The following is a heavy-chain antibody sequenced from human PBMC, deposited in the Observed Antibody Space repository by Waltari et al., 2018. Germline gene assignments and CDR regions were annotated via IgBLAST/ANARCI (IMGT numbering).Heavy chain of an antibody. CDR1: GYTLTELY. CDR2: FDPEDGET. J-gene: IGHJ5*02. V-gene: IGHV1-24*01. CDR3: ATDKSLPYTNYDYWFDP. D-gene: IGHD4-4*01. Sequence: QVQLVQSGAEVKKPGASVKVSCKVSGYTLTELYMHWVRQAPGKGLEWMGGFDPEDGETIYAQKFQGRVTMTEDTSTNTAYMELSSLRSDDTAVYYCATDKSLPYTNYDYWFDPWGQGTRVTVSS.